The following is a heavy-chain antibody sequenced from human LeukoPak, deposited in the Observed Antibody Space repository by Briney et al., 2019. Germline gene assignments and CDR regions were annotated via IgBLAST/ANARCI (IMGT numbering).Heavy chain of an antibody. Sequence: GESLKISCKGSGYSFTSYWIGWVRQMPGKGLEWMGIIYPGDSDTRYSPSFQGQVTISADESISTAYLQWSSLKASDTAMYYCARPYYYDSSGYYLDAFDIWGQGTMVTVSS. D-gene: IGHD3-22*01. CDR2: IYPGDSDT. CDR3: ARPYYYDSSGYYLDAFDI. V-gene: IGHV5-51*01. CDR1: GYSFTSYW. J-gene: IGHJ3*02.